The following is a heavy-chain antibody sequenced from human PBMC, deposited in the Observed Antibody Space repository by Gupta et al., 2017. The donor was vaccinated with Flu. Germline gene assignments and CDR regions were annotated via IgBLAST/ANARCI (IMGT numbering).Heavy chain of an antibody. D-gene: IGHD3-10*01. J-gene: IGHJ4*02. V-gene: IGHV5-51*01. Sequence: DVQLVQSGAELTTPGESLTISCQASGFTSTNDWVGWVRQLPGQGLALKGLIYPIDADTRYGPSVRCQVTFSADRSIRTAYLQWRGLKASDTAIYYCARGADSYGFDYWGPGTLVTVSS. CDR3: ARGADSYGFDY. CDR1: GFTSTNDW. CDR2: IYPIDADT.